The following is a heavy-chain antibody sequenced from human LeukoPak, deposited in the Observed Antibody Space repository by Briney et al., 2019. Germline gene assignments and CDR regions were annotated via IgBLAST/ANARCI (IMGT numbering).Heavy chain of an antibody. CDR2: ISSSSSYI. Sequence: GGSLRLSCAASGFTFSSYSMNWVRQAPGKGLEWVSSISSSSSYIYYADSVKGRFTISRDNAKNSLYLQMNSLRAEDTAVYYCARSLGYCSGGSCYPQKLDYWGQGTLVTVSS. V-gene: IGHV3-21*01. CDR1: GFTFSSYS. D-gene: IGHD2-15*01. J-gene: IGHJ4*02. CDR3: ARSLGYCSGGSCYPQKLDY.